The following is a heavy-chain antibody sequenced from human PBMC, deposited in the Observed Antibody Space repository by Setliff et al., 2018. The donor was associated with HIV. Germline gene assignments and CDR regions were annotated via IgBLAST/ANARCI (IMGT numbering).Heavy chain of an antibody. CDR2: ITYDGSNK. Sequence: GGSLRLSCAASGFTFSTYGMHWVRQAPGKGLEWVAFITYDGSNKYYADSVQGRFTISRDNSKNTLSLQMNSLRAGDTAVYYCARDLKFGSSGHYYYYMDIWGKGTTVTVS. D-gene: IGHD6-6*01. J-gene: IGHJ6*03. CDR3: ARDLKFGSSGHYYYYMDI. V-gene: IGHV3-30*19. CDR1: GFTFSTYG.